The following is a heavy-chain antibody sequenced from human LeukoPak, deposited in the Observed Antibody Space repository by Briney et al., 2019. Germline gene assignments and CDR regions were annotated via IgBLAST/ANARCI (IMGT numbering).Heavy chain of an antibody. D-gene: IGHD1-1*01. Sequence: SETLSLTCTVSGGSISSGSYYWSWIRQPAGKGLEWIGRMYIRGTTNYNPSLKSRVTISVDTSKNQFSLKLSSVTAADTAVYYCARSVRPYKFSRLSGTTGWFDPWGQGTLVTVSS. CDR3: ARSVRPYKFSRLSGTTGWFDP. CDR1: GGSISSGSYY. J-gene: IGHJ5*02. V-gene: IGHV4-61*02. CDR2: MYIRGTT.